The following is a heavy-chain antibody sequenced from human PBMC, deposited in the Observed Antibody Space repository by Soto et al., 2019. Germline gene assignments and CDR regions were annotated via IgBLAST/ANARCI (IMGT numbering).Heavy chain of an antibody. CDR1: GGSFSGYY. V-gene: IGHV4-34*01. J-gene: IGHJ5*02. CDR2: INHSGST. Sequence: QVQLQQWGEGLLKPSETLSLTCAVYGGSFSGYYWSWIRQPPGKGLEWIGEINHSGSTNYNPSLKSRVTISVDTSKNQFSLKLSSVTAADTAVYYCARIGYCSGGSCPWGQGTLVTVSS. CDR3: ARIGYCSGGSCP. D-gene: IGHD2-15*01.